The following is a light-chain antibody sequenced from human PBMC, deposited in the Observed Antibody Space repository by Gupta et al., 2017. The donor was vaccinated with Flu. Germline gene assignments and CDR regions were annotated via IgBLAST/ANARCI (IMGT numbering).Light chain of an antibody. CDR2: KDS. V-gene: IGLV3-25*02. CDR1: ELPKQY. CDR3: QSADSSGTYWV. Sequence: SYQLTQPPSVAVSPGQTAMITCSGDELPKQYAYWYQQKPGQAPVLVIYKDSERPSGIPERFSGSSSGTTVTLTISGVQAEDEADYYCQSADSSGTYWVFGGGTKLTVL. J-gene: IGLJ3*02.